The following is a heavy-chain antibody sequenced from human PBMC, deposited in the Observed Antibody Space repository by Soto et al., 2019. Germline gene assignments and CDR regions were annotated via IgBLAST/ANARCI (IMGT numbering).Heavy chain of an antibody. V-gene: IGHV4-34*01. Sequence: QVQLQQWGAGLLKPSETLSLTCAVYGGSFSGYYWSWIRQPPGKGLEWIGEINHSGSTNYNPSLKSRVTISVDTSKNQFSLKLSSVTAADTAVYYCARDRVQLWFTNFDYWGQGTLVTVSS. CDR1: GGSFSGYY. CDR3: ARDRVQLWFTNFDY. J-gene: IGHJ4*02. D-gene: IGHD5-18*01. CDR2: INHSGST.